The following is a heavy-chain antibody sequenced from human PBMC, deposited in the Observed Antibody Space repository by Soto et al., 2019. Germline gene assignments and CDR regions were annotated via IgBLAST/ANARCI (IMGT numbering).Heavy chain of an antibody. CDR2: IIPIFGTA. CDR1: GGTFSRYD. CDR3: ARAIVGPTTTGWLDP. V-gene: IGHV1-69*01. D-gene: IGHD1-26*01. Sequence: QVQLVQSGAEVKKPGSSVKVSCKASGGTFSRYDISWVRQAPGQGLEWMGGIIPIFGTANYAQKFQGRVTITADDSTSTAYMELSSLRFEDTAVYYCARAIVGPTTTGWLDPWGQGTLVTVSS. J-gene: IGHJ5*02.